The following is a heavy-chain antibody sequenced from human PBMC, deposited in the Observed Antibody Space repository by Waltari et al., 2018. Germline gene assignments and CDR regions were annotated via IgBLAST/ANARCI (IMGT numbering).Heavy chain of an antibody. CDR1: GYTFTGYY. V-gene: IGHV1-2*06. CDR2: INPNSGGT. CDR3: ARDPSSIAARLGVYYFDY. D-gene: IGHD6-6*01. J-gene: IGHJ4*02. Sequence: QVQLVQSGAEVKKPGASVKVSCKASGYTFTGYYMHWVRQAPGQGLEWMGRINPNSGGTNYAQKLQGRVTMTRDTSISTAYMELSRLRSDDTAVYYCARDPSSIAARLGVYYFDYWGQGTLVTVSS.